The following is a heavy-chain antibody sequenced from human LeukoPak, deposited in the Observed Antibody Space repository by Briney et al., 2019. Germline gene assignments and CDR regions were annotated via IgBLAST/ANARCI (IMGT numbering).Heavy chain of an antibody. J-gene: IGHJ3*02. V-gene: IGHV4-61*01. CDR1: GGSISSGSYY. CDR2: IYYSGST. D-gene: IGHD6-13*01. CDR3: ARVKWAAAGTSAFDI. Sequence: SETLSLTCTVSGGSISSGSYYWGWIRQPPGKGLEWIGYIYYSGSTNYNPSLKSRVTISVDTSKNQFSLKLSSVTAADTAVYYCARVKWAAAGTSAFDIWGQGTMVTVSS.